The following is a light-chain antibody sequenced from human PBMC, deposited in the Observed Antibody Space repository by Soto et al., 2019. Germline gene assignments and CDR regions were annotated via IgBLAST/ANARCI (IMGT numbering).Light chain of an antibody. CDR1: SSDVGAYDY. Sequence: QSALTTPPSASGSPGQSVTISCTRTSSDVGAYDYVSWYQQHPGKAPKLMIYEINKRPSGVPDRFSGSKSGNTASLTVSGLQAEDEADYYCSSFAGSNNFPYVFGTGTKVTVL. V-gene: IGLV2-8*01. CDR3: SSFAGSNNFPYV. CDR2: EIN. J-gene: IGLJ1*01.